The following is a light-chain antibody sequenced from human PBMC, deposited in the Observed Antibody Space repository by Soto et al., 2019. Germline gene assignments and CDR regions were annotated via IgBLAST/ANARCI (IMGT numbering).Light chain of an antibody. CDR2: DAS. Sequence: EFVFTQSPGTLSLSPGERATLSCRASQTVRNNYLAWYQQKPGQAPRLLIYDASSRATGIRDRFSGGGSGTEFTLTISRLEPEDFAVYYCQQFSSFPLTFGGGTKVDIK. CDR1: QTVRNNY. V-gene: IGKV3-20*01. CDR3: QQFSSFPLT. J-gene: IGKJ4*01.